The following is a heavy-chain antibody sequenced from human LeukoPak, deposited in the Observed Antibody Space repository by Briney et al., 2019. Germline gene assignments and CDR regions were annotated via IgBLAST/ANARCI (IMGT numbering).Heavy chain of an antibody. V-gene: IGHV4-34*01. CDR1: GGSFNYY. J-gene: IGHJ4*02. CDR2: INQSGIT. D-gene: IGHD6-13*01. CDR3: ARDGMKQQLDY. Sequence: PSETLSLTCAVYGGSFNYYWSWIRQPPGKGLEWIGDINQSGITNYDPSLKSRVTISIDTSKNQLSLKVTSVTAADTAVYYCARDGMKQQLDYWGQGTLVTVSS.